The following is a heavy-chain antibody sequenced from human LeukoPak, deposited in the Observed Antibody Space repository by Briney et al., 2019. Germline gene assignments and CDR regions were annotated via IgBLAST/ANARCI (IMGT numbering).Heavy chain of an antibody. J-gene: IGHJ4*02. CDR3: ARGRPDD. V-gene: IGHV1-2*02. CDR1: GYTFTGYY. CDR2: INPNTGDT. Sequence: ASVKVSCKASGYTFTGYYMHWVRQAPGQGLEWMGWINPNTGDTDYAQKFQGRVTMTRDTSISTVYMELTTLTSDDTAVYYCARGRPDDWGQGTLVTVSS.